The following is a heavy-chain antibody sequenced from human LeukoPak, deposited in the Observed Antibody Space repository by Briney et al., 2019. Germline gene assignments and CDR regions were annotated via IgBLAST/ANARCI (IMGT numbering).Heavy chain of an antibody. J-gene: IGHJ4*02. CDR1: GFTFSSYA. CDR3: ARDEWLYDSSGYLDY. Sequence: GGSLTRSCAASGFTFSSYAMHWVGQAPGKGLEWGAVISYDGSNKYYADSVKGRFTISRDNSKNTLYLQMNSLRAEDTAVYYCARDEWLYDSSGYLDYWGQGTLVTVSS. D-gene: IGHD3-22*01. CDR2: ISYDGSNK. V-gene: IGHV3-30*04.